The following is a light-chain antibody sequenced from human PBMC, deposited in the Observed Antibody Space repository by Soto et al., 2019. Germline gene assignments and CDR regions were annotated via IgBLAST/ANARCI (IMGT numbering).Light chain of an antibody. V-gene: IGLV2-14*03. J-gene: IGLJ3*02. CDR2: DVS. CDR3: NSYTSISTWV. CDR1: SSDVGNYNY. Sequence: QSVLTQPASVSGSPGQSITISCIGTSSDVGNYNYVSWFQQHPGKAPKVIIYDVSNRPSGISDRFSGSKSGNTASLTISGLQAEDEADYYCNSYTSISTWVFGGGTKLTVL.